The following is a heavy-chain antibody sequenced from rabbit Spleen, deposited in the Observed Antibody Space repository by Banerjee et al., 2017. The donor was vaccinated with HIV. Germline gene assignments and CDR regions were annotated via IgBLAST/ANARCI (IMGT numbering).Heavy chain of an antibody. D-gene: IGHD1-1*01. CDR2: IYAGSSGNT. J-gene: IGHJ2*01. V-gene: IGHV1S45*01. Sequence: QEQLVESGGGLVKPEGSLTLTCKASGFSFSDRDVMCWVRQAPGKGLEWIACIYAGSSGNTYYATWAKGRFTISKSSSTTVTLQMTSLTAADTATYFCARNYVNTFDLWGPGTLVTVS. CDR3: ARNYVNTFDL. CDR1: GFSFSDRDV.